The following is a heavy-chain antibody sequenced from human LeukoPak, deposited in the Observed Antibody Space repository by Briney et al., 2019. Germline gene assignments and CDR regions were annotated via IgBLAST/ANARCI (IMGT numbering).Heavy chain of an antibody. Sequence: PGGSLRLSCSASGFTFSSYAMHWVRQAPGKGLEYVSAISSNGGSTYYADSVKGRFTISRGNSKNTLYLQMSSLRAEDTAVYYCVKDEGFYGDYDGAWFDPWGQGTLVTVSS. CDR2: ISSNGGST. D-gene: IGHD4-17*01. J-gene: IGHJ5*02. V-gene: IGHV3-64D*09. CDR1: GFTFSSYA. CDR3: VKDEGFYGDYDGAWFDP.